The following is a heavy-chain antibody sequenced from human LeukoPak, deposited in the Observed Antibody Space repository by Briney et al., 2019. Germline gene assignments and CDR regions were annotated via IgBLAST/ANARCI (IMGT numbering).Heavy chain of an antibody. J-gene: IGHJ2*01. CDR1: GGSFSGYY. V-gene: IGHV4-34*01. CDR2: INHSGST. Sequence: PSETLSLTCAVYGGSFSGYYWSWIRQPPGKGLEWIGEINHSGSTNYNPSLKSRVTISVDTSKNQFSLKLSSVTAADTAVYYCASTLGYCSGGSCYRYWYFDLWGRGTLVTVSS. D-gene: IGHD2-15*01. CDR3: ASTLGYCSGGSCYRYWYFDL.